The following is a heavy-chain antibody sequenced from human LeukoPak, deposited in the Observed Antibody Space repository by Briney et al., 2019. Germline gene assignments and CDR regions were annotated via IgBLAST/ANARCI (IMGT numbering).Heavy chain of an antibody. J-gene: IGHJ2*01. Sequence: PSETLSLTCTVSGGSIRSSGHDWGWIRQPPGKGLEWIGSVYYSGTTYYNPSLEGRLTISIDTSRSHFSLRLRSVTAADTAVYYCARSRNWYFDLWGRGALVAVSS. CDR3: ARSRNWYFDL. CDR2: VYYSGTT. CDR1: GGSIRSSGHD. V-gene: IGHV4-39*02.